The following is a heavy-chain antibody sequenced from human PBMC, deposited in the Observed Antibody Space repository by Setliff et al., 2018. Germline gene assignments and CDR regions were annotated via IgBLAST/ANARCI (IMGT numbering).Heavy chain of an antibody. V-gene: IGHV1-18*01. Sequence: ASVKVSCKASGYTFTSYGISWVRQAPGQGLEWMGWISAYNGNTNYAQKLQGRVTMTTDTSTSTAYMELRSLTSDDTAVYYCARQDILTSYYMFDYWGQGTLVTVSS. CDR2: ISAYNGNT. D-gene: IGHD3-9*01. CDR1: GYTFTSYG. CDR3: ARQDILTSYYMFDY. J-gene: IGHJ4*02.